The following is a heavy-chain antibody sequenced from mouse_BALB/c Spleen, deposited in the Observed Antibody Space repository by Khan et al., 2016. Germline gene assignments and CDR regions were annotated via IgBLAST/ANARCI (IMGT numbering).Heavy chain of an antibody. CDR1: GYTFTSYW. CDR2: IYPGDGDT. Sequence: VQLQQPGAELARPGASVKLSCKASGYTFTSYWMQWVKQRPGQGLEWIGAIYPGDGDTRYTQKFKGKATLTADKSSSTAYMQLSSLASEDSAVYYCARGWDGYFDVWGAGTTVTVSS. V-gene: IGHV1-87*01. J-gene: IGHJ1*01. D-gene: IGHD2-3*01. CDR3: ARGWDGYFDV.